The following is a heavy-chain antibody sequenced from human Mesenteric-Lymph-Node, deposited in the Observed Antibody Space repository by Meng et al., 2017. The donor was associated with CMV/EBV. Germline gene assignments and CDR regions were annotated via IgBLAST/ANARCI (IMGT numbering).Heavy chain of an antibody. D-gene: IGHD2-2*02. CDR1: GFTFSDYY. CDR3: ARDQCSSTSCYKYFQH. CDR2: ISSSGSTI. Sequence: GESLKISCAASGFTFSDYYMSWIRQAPGKGLEWVSYISSSGSTIYYADSVKGRFTISRDNAKNTLYLQMNSLRAEDTAVYYCARDQCSSTSCYKYFQHWGQGTLVTVSS. V-gene: IGHV3-11*04. J-gene: IGHJ1*01.